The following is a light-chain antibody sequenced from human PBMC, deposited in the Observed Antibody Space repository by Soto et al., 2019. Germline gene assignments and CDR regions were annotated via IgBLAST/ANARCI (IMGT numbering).Light chain of an antibody. V-gene: IGLV2-14*01. CDR1: SSDVGGYND. Sequence: QSALTQPASVSGSPGQSITISCTGTSSDVGGYNDVSWYQQHPGKAPKLMIYEVINRSSGVSNRFSGSKCGNTASLTSSRLQAEEEADYYCSWYTRSRTVVFGGGTKLTVL. CDR2: EVI. CDR3: SWYTRSRTVV. J-gene: IGLJ2*01.